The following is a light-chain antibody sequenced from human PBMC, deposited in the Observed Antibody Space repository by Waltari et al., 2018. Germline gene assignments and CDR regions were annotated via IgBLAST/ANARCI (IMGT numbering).Light chain of an antibody. CDR1: SSDVGAYNF. CDR2: EVS. V-gene: IGLV2-14*01. J-gene: IGLJ1*01. Sequence: QSALTQPASVSGSPGQSITISCTGTSSDVGAYNFVSWYQQHPGKAPKLMIYEVSKRPSGVSNRFSGSKSGNPASLTISGLQAEDEADYYCSSYTSSSSYVFGTGTKVTVL. CDR3: SSYTSSSSYV.